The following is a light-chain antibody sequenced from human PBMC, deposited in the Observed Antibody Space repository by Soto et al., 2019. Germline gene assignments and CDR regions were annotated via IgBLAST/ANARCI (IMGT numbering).Light chain of an antibody. CDR2: NVN. Sequence: QSVLIQPPSVSGSPGQSVTISCTGTSSDVGSYDYVSWYQQHPGTVPKPMIYNVNTQPSGVPDRFSGSKSGNTASMTISGTQAEDDPDYSCCSYTRSATYYVFGTGTKGTV. CDR3: CSYTRSATYYV. J-gene: IGLJ1*01. CDR1: SSDVGSYDY. V-gene: IGLV2-11*01.